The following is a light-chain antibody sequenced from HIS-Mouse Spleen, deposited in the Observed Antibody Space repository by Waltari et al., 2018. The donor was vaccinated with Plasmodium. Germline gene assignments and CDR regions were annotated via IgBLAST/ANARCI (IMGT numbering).Light chain of an antibody. CDR2: LNSHGSH. Sequence: QLVLPQSPSASASLGAPLQPTCPLSSGHSSYPRPWHQQQPEKGPRYLMKLNSHGSHSKGDGIPDRFSGSSSGAERYLTISSLQSEDEADYYCQTWGTGFWVFGGGTKLTVL. CDR3: QTWGTGFWV. V-gene: IGLV4-69*01. CDR1: SGHSSYP. J-gene: IGLJ3*02.